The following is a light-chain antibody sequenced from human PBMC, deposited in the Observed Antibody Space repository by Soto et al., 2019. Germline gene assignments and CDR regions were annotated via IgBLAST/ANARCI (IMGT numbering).Light chain of an antibody. V-gene: IGLV1-44*01. CDR1: SSNIGSNT. J-gene: IGLJ3*02. CDR2: SNN. CDR3: AAWDDSLNGWV. Sequence: QSALTQPPSASGTPGQRVTISCSESSSNIGSNTVNWYQQLPGTAPKLLIYSNNQRPSGVPDRFSGSKSGTSASLAISGLQSEDEADYYCAAWDDSLNGWVFGGGTKLTVL.